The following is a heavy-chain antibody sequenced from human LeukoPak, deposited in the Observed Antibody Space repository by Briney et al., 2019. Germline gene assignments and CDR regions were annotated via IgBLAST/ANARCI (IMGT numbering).Heavy chain of an antibody. J-gene: IGHJ4*02. Sequence: GGSLRLSCAASGFTFSDYYMSWIRQAPGKGLEWVSYISSSGSTIYYADSVKGRFTISRDNAKNSLYLQMNSLRAEDTAVYYCARDRRSDYDFWSGYYTPDYWGQGTLVTVSS. V-gene: IGHV3-11*04. CDR3: ARDRRSDYDFWSGYYTPDY. D-gene: IGHD3-3*01. CDR1: GFTFSDYY. CDR2: ISSSGSTI.